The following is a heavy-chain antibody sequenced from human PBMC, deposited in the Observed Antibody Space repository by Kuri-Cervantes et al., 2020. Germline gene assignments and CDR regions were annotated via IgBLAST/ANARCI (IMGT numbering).Heavy chain of an antibody. CDR3: ARAWTGYGWLQTCPDY. Sequence: GESLKISCAASGFTFSSYAMHWVRQAPGTGLEWVAVISYDGSNKYYVDSVKGRFTLSRDNAKNSLYLQMNSLRAEDTAVYYCARAWTGYGWLQTCPDYWGQGTLVTVSS. J-gene: IGHJ4*02. D-gene: IGHD5-24*01. CDR1: GFTFSSYA. V-gene: IGHV3-30-3*01. CDR2: ISYDGSNK.